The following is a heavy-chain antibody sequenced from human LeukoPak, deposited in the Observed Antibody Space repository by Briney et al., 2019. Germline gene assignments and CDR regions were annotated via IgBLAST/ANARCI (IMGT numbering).Heavy chain of an antibody. CDR3: ARALIAVANLDFDY. D-gene: IGHD6-19*01. Sequence: GGSLRLSCAASGFTFSSHSMNWVRQAPGKGLEWVSSISSSSSYIYYADSVKGRFTISRDNAKNSLYLQMNSLRAEDTAVYYCARALIAVANLDFDYWGQGTLVTVSS. CDR2: ISSSSSYI. CDR1: GFTFSSHS. J-gene: IGHJ4*02. V-gene: IGHV3-21*01.